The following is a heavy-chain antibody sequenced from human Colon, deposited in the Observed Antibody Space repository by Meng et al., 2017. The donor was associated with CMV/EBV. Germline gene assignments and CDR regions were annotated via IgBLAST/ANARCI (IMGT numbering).Heavy chain of an antibody. V-gene: IGHV3-74*03. J-gene: IGHJ4*02. Sequence: GESLKISCAASGFTFSNYAMSWVRQAPGKGLVWVARLNNDGSYMTYADSVRGRFAISRDNAKNTVYLQMNSLTADDTAVYYCARPRDGYSPFDLWGQGTLVTVSS. CDR3: ARPRDGYSPFDL. CDR2: LNNDGSYM. D-gene: IGHD5-18*01. CDR1: GFTFSNYA.